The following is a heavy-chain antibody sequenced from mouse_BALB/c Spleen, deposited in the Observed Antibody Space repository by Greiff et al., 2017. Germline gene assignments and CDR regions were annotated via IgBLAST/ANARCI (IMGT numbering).Heavy chain of an antibody. CDR1: GFTFSSYA. D-gene: IGHD1-1*01. CDR3: ARVRDYYGSSSFDY. J-gene: IGHJ4*01. Sequence: EVKVVESGGGLVKPGGSLKLSCAASGFTFSSYAMSWVRQTPEKRLEWVASISSGGSTYYPDSVKGRFTISRDNARNILYLQMSSLRSEDTAMYYCARVRDYYGSSSFDYWGQGTSVTVSS. V-gene: IGHV5-6-5*01. CDR2: ISSGGST.